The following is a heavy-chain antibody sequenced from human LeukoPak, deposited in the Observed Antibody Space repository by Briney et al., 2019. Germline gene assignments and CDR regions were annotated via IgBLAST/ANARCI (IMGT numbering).Heavy chain of an antibody. D-gene: IGHD3-22*01. CDR1: GFTFSSYG. CDR3: AKDRASGYYHDAFDI. J-gene: IGHJ3*02. CDR2: IWYDGSNK. V-gene: IGHV3-33*06. Sequence: PGRSLRLSCAASGFTFSSYGMHWVRQAPGKGLEWVAVIWYDGSNKYYADSVKGRFTISRDNSKNTLYLQMNSPRAEDTAVYYCAKDRASGYYHDAFDIWGQGTMVTVSS.